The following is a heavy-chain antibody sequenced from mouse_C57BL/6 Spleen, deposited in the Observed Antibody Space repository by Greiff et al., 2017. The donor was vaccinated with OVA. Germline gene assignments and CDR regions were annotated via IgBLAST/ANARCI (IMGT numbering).Heavy chain of an antibody. J-gene: IGHJ1*03. V-gene: IGHV5-16*01. Sequence: DVHLVESEGGLVQPGSSMKLSCTASGFTFSDYYMAWVRQVPEKGLEWVANINYDGSSTYYLDSLKSRFIISRDNAKNILYLQMSSLKSEDTATYYCARAHYDYDGDGFDVWGTGTTVTVSS. D-gene: IGHD2-4*01. CDR2: INYDGSST. CDR1: GFTFSDYY. CDR3: ARAHYDYDGDGFDV.